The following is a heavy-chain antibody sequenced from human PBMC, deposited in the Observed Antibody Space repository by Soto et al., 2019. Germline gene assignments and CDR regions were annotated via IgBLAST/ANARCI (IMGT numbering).Heavy chain of an antibody. D-gene: IGHD3-10*01. V-gene: IGHV3-7*01. CDR2: IKQDGSEK. J-gene: IGHJ6*02. Sequence: GGSLRLSCAASGFTFSSYWMSWVRQAPGKGLEWVANIKQDGSEKYYVDSVKGRFTISRDNAKNSLYLQMNSLRAEDTTVYYCARDVYGSGSYYPYYYYCMDVWGQGTTVTVSS. CDR1: GFTFSSYW. CDR3: ARDVYGSGSYYPYYYYCMDV.